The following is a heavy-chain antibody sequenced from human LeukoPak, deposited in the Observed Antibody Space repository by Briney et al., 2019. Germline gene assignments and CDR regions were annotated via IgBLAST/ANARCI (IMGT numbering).Heavy chain of an antibody. V-gene: IGHV3-48*01. CDR2: ITTSGGAK. Sequence: GGSLRLSCAASGFTFSSYSMNWVRQAPGKGLEWISYITTSGGAKNYADSVKGRFTISRDNAENSLYLQMSSLRAEDTAVYYCTRDPGRCTSTSCYPDYWGQGTLVTVSS. D-gene: IGHD2-2*01. CDR3: TRDPGRCTSTSCYPDY. CDR1: GFTFSSYS. J-gene: IGHJ4*02.